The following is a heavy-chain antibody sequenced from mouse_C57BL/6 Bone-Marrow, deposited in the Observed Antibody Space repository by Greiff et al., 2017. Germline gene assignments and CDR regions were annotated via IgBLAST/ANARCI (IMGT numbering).Heavy chain of an antibody. Sequence: EVQGVESGGGLVQSGRSLRLSCATSGFTFSDFYMEWVRQAPGKGLEWIAASRNKANDYTTEYSASVKGRFIVSRDTSQSILYLQMNALRAEDTAIYYCARDAGLGHFDYWGQGTTLTVSS. D-gene: IGHD3-3*01. CDR2: SRNKANDYTT. CDR3: ARDAGLGHFDY. J-gene: IGHJ2*01. CDR1: GFTFSDFY. V-gene: IGHV7-1*01.